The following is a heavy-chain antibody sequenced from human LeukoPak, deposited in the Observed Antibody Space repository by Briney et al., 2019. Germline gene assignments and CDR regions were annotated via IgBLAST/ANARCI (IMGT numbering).Heavy chain of an antibody. J-gene: IGHJ4*02. Sequence: GGSLRLSCAASGFTFSSYSMNWVRQAPGKGLEWVSAISGSGGSTYYADSVKGRFTISRDNSKNTLYLQMNSLRAEDTAVYYCAKDGSSSWYMWWGQGTLVTVSS. CDR2: ISGSGGST. CDR3: AKDGSSSWYMW. D-gene: IGHD6-13*01. V-gene: IGHV3-23*01. CDR1: GFTFSSYS.